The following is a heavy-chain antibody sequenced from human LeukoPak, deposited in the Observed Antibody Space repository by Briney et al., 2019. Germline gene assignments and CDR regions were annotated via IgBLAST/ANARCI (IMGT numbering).Heavy chain of an antibody. D-gene: IGHD3-10*01. CDR3: AREYGITMVRGVIPEGIAFDI. V-gene: IGHV1-2*02. CDR1: GYTFTGYY. Sequence: ASVKVSCKAPGYTFTGYYIHWVRQAPGQGLEWMGWINTNNGGPNYAQNFQGRVTMTRDTSISTAYMELSSLRSDDTAVYYCAREYGITMVRGVIPEGIAFDIWGQGTMVTVSS. J-gene: IGHJ3*02. CDR2: INTNNGGP.